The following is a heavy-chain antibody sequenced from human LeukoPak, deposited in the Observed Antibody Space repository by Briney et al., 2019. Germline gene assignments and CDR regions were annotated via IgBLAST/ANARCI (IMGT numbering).Heavy chain of an antibody. D-gene: IGHD3-22*01. V-gene: IGHV4-39*07. CDR2: INHSGST. Sequence: SETLSLTCTVSGGSISSSSYYWGWIRQPPGKGLEWIGEINHSGSTNYNPSLKSRVTISVDTSKNQFSLKLSSVTAADTAVYYCARGRLYYDRFDYWGQGTLVTVSS. CDR3: ARGRLYYDRFDY. CDR1: GGSISSSSYY. J-gene: IGHJ4*02.